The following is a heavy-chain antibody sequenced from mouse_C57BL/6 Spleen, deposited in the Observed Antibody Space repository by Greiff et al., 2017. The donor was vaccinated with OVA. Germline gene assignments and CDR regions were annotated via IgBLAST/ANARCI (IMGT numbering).Heavy chain of an antibody. V-gene: IGHV2-5*01. D-gene: IGHD2-1*01. CDR1: GFSLTSYG. Sequence: VQGVESGPGLVQPSQSLSITCTVSGFSLTSYGVHWVRQSPGKGLEWLGVIWRGGSTDYNAAFMSRLSITKDNSKSQVFFKMNSLQADDTAIYYCAKPSYGNYLYWYFDVWGTGTTVTVSS. CDR2: IWRGGST. J-gene: IGHJ1*03. CDR3: AKPSYGNYLYWYFDV.